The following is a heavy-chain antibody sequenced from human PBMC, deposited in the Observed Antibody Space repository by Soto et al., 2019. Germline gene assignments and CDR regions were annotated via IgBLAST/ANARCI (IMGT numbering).Heavy chain of an antibody. CDR2: IYYSGST. D-gene: IGHD3-3*01. J-gene: IGHJ3*02. CDR3: ARDATSYDDAFDI. V-gene: IGHV4-31*03. CDR1: GGSISSGGYY. Sequence: SETLSLTCTVSGGSISSGGYYWSWIRQHPGKGLEWIGYIYYSGSTYYNPSLKSRVTISVDTSKNQFSLKLSSVTAADTAVYYCARDATSYDDAFDIWGQGTMVTVS.